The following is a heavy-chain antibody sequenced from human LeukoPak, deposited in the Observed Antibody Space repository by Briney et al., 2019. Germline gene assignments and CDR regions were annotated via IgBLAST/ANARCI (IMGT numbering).Heavy chain of an antibody. V-gene: IGHV3-33*01. Sequence: GGSLTLSCAASGFTFSSYGMHGVRQPPAKGREWLAVIWYDGGNKYYADSVEGRFTISRDNSKNTLYLQMNSLRAEDTAVYYCTAGSGSYRIDYWGQGTLVIVSS. CDR1: GFTFSSYG. CDR2: IWYDGGNK. CDR3: TAGSGSYRIDY. D-gene: IGHD3-10*01. J-gene: IGHJ4*02.